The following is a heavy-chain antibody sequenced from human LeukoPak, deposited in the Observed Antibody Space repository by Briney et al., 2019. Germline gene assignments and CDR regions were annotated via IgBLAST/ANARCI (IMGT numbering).Heavy chain of an antibody. D-gene: IGHD3-10*01. Sequence: ASVKVSCKASGYTFTSYYMHWVRQAPGQGLEWMGIINPSGGSTSYAQKFQGRVTMTRDTSTSTVYMELSSLRSEDTAVYYCARNIWFGESSDGFDIWGQGTMVTVSS. CDR2: INPSGGST. CDR3: ARNIWFGESSDGFDI. CDR1: GYTFTSYY. J-gene: IGHJ3*02. V-gene: IGHV1-46*01.